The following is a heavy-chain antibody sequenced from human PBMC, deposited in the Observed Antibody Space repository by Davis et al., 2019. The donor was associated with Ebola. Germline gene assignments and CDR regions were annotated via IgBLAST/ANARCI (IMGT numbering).Heavy chain of an antibody. CDR2: INTDGTTT. CDR1: GFTFSRFW. Sequence: GESLKISCAASGFTFSRFWMHWVRQAPGKGPVWVSLINTDGTTTTYADSVKGRFTISRDNAKNTLYLQMNGLRAEDTAVYYCVRLKSKDINSDYWGQGTLVTVSS. J-gene: IGHJ4*02. D-gene: IGHD4-11*01. CDR3: VRLKSKDINSDY. V-gene: IGHV3-74*01.